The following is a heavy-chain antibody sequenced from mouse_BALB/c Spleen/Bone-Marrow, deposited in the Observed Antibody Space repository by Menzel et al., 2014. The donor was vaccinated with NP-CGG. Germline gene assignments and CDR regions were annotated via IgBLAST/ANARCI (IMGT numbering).Heavy chain of an antibody. CDR3: ARQGYYGKGDY. Sequence: EVKLMESGGGLVQPGGSLKLSCAASGFDFXRYWMSWVRQAPGKGLEWIGEINPDSSTINYTPSLKDKFIISRDNAKNTMELQMSKVRSEDTAFYYCARQGYYGKGDYWGQGTTLTVSS. V-gene: IGHV4-1*02. D-gene: IGHD2-1*01. CDR2: INPDSSTI. J-gene: IGHJ2*01. CDR1: GFDFXRYW.